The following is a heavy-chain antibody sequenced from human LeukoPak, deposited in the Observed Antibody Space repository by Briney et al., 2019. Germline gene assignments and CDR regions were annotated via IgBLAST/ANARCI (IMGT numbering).Heavy chain of an antibody. V-gene: IGHV1-46*01. CDR2: INPSDIST. CDR1: GYTFSSYY. Sequence: ASVNVSCKASGYTFSSYYMHWVRQAPGQGLEWMGIINPSDISTSYAQKFQGRVTMTRDMSTSTVYMELSSLRSEDTAVYYCARDPLDSSGYFVPFDYWGQGTLVTVSS. D-gene: IGHD3-22*01. CDR3: ARDPLDSSGYFVPFDY. J-gene: IGHJ4*02.